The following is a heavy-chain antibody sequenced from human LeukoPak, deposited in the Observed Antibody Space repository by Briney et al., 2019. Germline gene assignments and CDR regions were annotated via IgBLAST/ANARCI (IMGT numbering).Heavy chain of an antibody. CDR3: AREGGYCYGGSCRWFDS. V-gene: IGHV3-21*01. Sequence: SGGSLRLSCAASGFTFSSYSMNWVRQAPGKGLEWVSSINTRSYIYYADSVNGRFTISRDDAKNLLYLQMNSLTAEDTAVYYCAREGGYCYGGSCRWFDSWGQGTLVTVSS. CDR2: INTRSYI. CDR1: GFTFSSYS. J-gene: IGHJ5*01. D-gene: IGHD2-15*01.